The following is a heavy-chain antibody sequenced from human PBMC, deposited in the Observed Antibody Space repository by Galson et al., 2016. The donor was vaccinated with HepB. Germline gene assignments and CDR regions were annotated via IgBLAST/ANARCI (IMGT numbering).Heavy chain of an antibody. V-gene: IGHV3-48*01. CDR2: NSRGSAHI. J-gene: IGHJ4*02. D-gene: IGHD1-1*01. CDR3: VRDNDWAFDY. CDR1: GFTFSDYA. Sequence: SLRLSCAASGFTFSDYAMNWVRQAPGRGLEWISPNSRGSAHIDYADSVRGRFTVSRDNGKNSLFLQMHSLRAEDTAVYYCVRDNDWAFDYWGQGILVTVSS.